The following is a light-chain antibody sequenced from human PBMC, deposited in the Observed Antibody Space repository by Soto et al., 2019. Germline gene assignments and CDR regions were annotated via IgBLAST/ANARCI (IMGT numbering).Light chain of an antibody. J-gene: IGKJ1*01. CDR1: QSVSSK. CDR3: QQSYSTPPT. CDR2: DAS. V-gene: IGKV3-15*01. Sequence: DIVMTQSPGTLSVSPGERVTLSCRASQSVSSKLVWYQRKPGQAPRLLIYDASTRATGMPGRFSGSGSGTDFILTIISLQPEDFATYYCQQSYSTPPTFCQGTKVDIK.